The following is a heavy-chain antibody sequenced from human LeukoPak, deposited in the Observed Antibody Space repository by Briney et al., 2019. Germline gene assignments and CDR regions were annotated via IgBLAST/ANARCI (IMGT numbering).Heavy chain of an antibody. CDR1: GGSISSGSYY. J-gene: IGHJ3*02. D-gene: IGHD5-18*01. V-gene: IGHV4-61*02. CDR3: ARSHSYGYSDAFDI. Sequence: SETLSLTCTVSGGSISSGSYYWSWIRQPAGKGLEWIGRIYTSGSTNYNPSLKSRVTISVDTSKNQFSLKLSSVTAADTAVYYCARSHSYGYSDAFDIWGQGTMVTVSS. CDR2: IYTSGST.